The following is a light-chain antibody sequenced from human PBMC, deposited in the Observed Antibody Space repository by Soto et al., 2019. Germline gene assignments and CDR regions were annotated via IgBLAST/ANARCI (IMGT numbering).Light chain of an antibody. CDR2: ANS. CDR3: QSYDSSLSGFYV. V-gene: IGLV1-40*01. J-gene: IGLJ1*01. Sequence: QSALTQPPSVSGAPGQRVTISCTGSSSNIGAGYDVHWYQQLPGRAPKLLIYANSNRPSGVPDRFSGSRSGTSASLAITGPQAEDEADYSCQSYDSSLSGFYVFGTGTKVTVL. CDR1: SSNIGAGYD.